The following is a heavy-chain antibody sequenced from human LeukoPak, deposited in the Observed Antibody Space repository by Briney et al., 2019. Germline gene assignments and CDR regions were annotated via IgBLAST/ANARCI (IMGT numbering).Heavy chain of an antibody. J-gene: IGHJ4*02. V-gene: IGHV1-18*01. D-gene: IGHD3-22*01. CDR1: GYTFTSYG. CDR2: ISAYNGNT. Sequence: ASVKVSCEASGYTFTSYGISWVRQAPGQGLEWMGWISAYNGNTNYAQKLQGRVTMTTDTSTSTAYMELRSLRSDDTAVYYCAIHGYLTYYFDYWGQGTLVTVAS. CDR3: AIHGYLTYYFDY.